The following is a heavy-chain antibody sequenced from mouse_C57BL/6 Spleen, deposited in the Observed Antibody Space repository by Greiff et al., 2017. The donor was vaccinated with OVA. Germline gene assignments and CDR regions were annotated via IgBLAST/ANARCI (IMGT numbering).Heavy chain of an antibody. V-gene: IGHV1-72*01. CDR1: GYTFTSYW. CDR2: IDPNSGGT. CDR3: ARFYYGYEYYFDY. J-gene: IGHJ2*01. D-gene: IGHD2-2*01. Sequence: QVQLKQPGAELVKPGASVTLSCKASGYTFTSYWMHWVKQRPGRGLEWIGRIDPNSGGTKYNEKFKSKATLTVDKPSSTAYMQLSSLTSEDSAVYYCARFYYGYEYYFDYWGQGTTLTVSS.